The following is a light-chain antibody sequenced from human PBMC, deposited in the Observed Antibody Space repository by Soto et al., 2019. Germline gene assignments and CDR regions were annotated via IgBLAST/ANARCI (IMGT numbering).Light chain of an antibody. CDR3: QKYSSVIT. J-gene: IGKJ5*01. Sequence: DIQMTQSPSSLSASVGDRVTITCRASQGISNFLAWYQQKPGKVPKLLISAASTLQSGVPSRFSGSGSGTDFTLTITSLQPEDVATYYCQKYSSVITFCQGTRLEIK. CDR1: QGISNF. V-gene: IGKV1-27*01. CDR2: AAS.